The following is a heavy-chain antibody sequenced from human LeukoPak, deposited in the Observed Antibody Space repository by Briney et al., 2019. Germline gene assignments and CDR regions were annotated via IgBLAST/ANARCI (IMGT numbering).Heavy chain of an antibody. CDR1: GFTFSSYA. Sequence: PGGSLILSCAASGFTFSSYAMSWVRQAPGKGLEWVSGTSGSGGSTYYAGSVKGRFTISRDNSKNTLYLQMNSLRVEDTAVYYCAKNGGSQCYSHLDSWGQGTLVTVSS. D-gene: IGHD2-15*01. CDR3: AKNGGSQCYSHLDS. CDR2: TSGSGGST. J-gene: IGHJ4*02. V-gene: IGHV3-23*01.